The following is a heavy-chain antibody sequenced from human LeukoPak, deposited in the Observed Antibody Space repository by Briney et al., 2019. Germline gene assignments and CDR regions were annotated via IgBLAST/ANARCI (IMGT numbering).Heavy chain of an antibody. V-gene: IGHV3-30-3*01. CDR3: ARDASRIWSAVAGTAFDI. Sequence: GGSLRLSCAASGFTFSSYAMHWVRQAPGKGLEWVAVISYDGSNKYYADSVNGRFTISRDNSKNTLYLQMNSLRAEDTAVYYCARDASRIWSAVAGTAFDIWGQGTMVTVSS. D-gene: IGHD6-19*01. J-gene: IGHJ3*02. CDR1: GFTFSSYA. CDR2: ISYDGSNK.